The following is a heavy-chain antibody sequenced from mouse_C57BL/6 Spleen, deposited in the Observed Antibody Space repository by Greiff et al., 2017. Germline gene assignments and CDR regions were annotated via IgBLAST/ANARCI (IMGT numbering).Heavy chain of an antibody. Sequence: VQLQQPGTELVKPGASVKLSCKASGYTFTSYWMHWVKQRPGQGLEWIGNINPSNGGTNYNEKFKSKATLTVDKSSSTAYMQLSSLTSQNSTIYYYATYYYGGGYAMAYWGQGTSVTVSA. J-gene: IGHJ4*01. V-gene: IGHV1-53*01. CDR3: ATYYYGGGYAMAY. CDR1: GYTFTSYW. CDR2: INPSNGGT. D-gene: IGHD1-1*02.